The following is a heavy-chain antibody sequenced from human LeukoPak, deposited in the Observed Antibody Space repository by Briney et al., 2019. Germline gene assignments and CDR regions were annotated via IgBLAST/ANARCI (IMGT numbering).Heavy chain of an antibody. J-gene: IGHJ4*02. Sequence: GRSLRLSCAASGFTFDDYAMHWVRQAPGKGLEWVSGISWNSGSIGYADSVKGRFTISRDNTKNSLYLQMNSLRAEDTALYYCAKDIGGSSGCIDYWGQGTLVTVSS. CDR3: AKDIGGSSGCIDY. CDR2: ISWNSGSI. CDR1: GFTFDDYA. D-gene: IGHD3-22*01. V-gene: IGHV3-9*01.